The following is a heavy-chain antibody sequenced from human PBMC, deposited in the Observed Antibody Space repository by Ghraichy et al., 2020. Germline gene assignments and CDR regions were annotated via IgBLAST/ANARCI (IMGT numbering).Heavy chain of an antibody. D-gene: IGHD2-15*01. CDR1: GYTFIDYY. CDR3: ARPDCSADACYSLQH. Sequence: ASVKVSCKPSGYTFIDYYMHWVRQAPGQGLEWMGRINPNSGGTNYAQNFQGRVTMTRDTSTSTAYMELSGLTSDDTAVYYCARPDCSADACYSLQHWGQGTLVTVSS. CDR2: INPNSGGT. V-gene: IGHV1-2*02. J-gene: IGHJ1*01.